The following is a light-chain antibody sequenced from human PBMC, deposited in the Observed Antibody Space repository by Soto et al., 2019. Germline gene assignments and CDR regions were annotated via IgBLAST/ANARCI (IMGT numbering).Light chain of an antibody. CDR3: AAWDDSLNGHV. J-gene: IGLJ1*01. V-gene: IGLV1-44*01. CDR2: SNN. Sequence: QSVLTQPPSASGTPGQRVTISCSGSSSNIGSNTVNWYQQLPGRAPKLLIYSNNQRPSGVPDRFSGSKSGTSASLAISGLQSEDEADYYCAAWDDSLNGHVFGTGTKVTV. CDR1: SSNIGSNT.